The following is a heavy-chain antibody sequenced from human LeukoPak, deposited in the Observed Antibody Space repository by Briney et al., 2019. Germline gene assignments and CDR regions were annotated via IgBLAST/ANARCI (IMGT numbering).Heavy chain of an antibody. CDR2: INPSGGST. D-gene: IGHD6-13*01. Sequence: ASVKVSCKASGYTFTSYYMHWVRQAPGQGLEWMGIINPSGGSTSYAQKFQGRVTMTRDTSTSTVYMELSSLRSEDTAVYYCARDKPCSFGYSSSWAFDYWGQGTPVTVSS. CDR3: ARDKPCSFGYSSSWAFDY. J-gene: IGHJ4*02. V-gene: IGHV1-46*01. CDR1: GYTFTSYY.